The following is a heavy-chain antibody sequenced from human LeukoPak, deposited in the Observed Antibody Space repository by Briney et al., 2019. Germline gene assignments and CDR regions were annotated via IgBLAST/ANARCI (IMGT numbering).Heavy chain of an antibody. CDR2: IYSGGST. CDR3: ASGRYYYGSGSYLDY. V-gene: IGHV3-53*05. D-gene: IGHD3-10*01. CDR1: GFTVSSNY. J-gene: IGHJ4*02. Sequence: PGGSLRLSCAASGFTVSSNYMSWVRQAPGKGLEWVSVIYSGGSTYFADSVKGRFTISRDNSKNTLYLQMGSLRAEDMAVYYCASGRYYYGSGSYLDYWGQGTLVTVSS.